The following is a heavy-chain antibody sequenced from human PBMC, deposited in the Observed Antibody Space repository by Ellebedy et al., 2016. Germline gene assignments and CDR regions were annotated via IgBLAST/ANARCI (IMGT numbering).Heavy chain of an antibody. CDR1: GFAFGDYA. CDR3: TRKYCSSTNCDRWYFDL. J-gene: IGHJ2*01. CDR2: IRSKAYRETT. D-gene: IGHD2-2*01. V-gene: IGHV3-49*03. Sequence: GESLKISXTASGFAFGDYAMTWFRQVPGKGLEWVGFIRSKAYRETTEYAASVKGRFTISRDDSESIAYLQLSSLKTEDTAVYYCTRKYCSSTNCDRWYFDLWGRGTLVTVSS.